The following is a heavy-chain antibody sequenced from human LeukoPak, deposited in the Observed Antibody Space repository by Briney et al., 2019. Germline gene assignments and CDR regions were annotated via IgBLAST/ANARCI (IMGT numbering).Heavy chain of an antibody. CDR2: ISGSGGST. CDR1: GFTFSSYA. J-gene: IGHJ5*02. V-gene: IGHV3-23*01. CDR3: AKDPYSAVMIGWFDP. Sequence: GGSLRLSCAASGFTFSSYAMSWVRQAPGKGLEWVSAISGSGGSTYYADSVKGRFPISRDNSKNTLYLQMNSLRAEDTAVYYCAKDPYSAVMIGWFDPWGQGTLVTVSS. D-gene: IGHD3-22*01.